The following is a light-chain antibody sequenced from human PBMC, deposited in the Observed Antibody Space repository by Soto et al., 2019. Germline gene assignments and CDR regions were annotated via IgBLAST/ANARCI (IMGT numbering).Light chain of an antibody. Sequence: QCALTQPPSASGSPGQSVTISCTGTSSDVGGYNYVSWYQQHPGKAPKLMIYEVSKRPSGVPDRFSGSKSGNTASLTVSGLQAEDGADYYCSSYAGSNNLGVFGGGTKLTVL. CDR2: EVS. V-gene: IGLV2-8*01. CDR1: SSDVGGYNY. CDR3: SSYAGSNNLGV. J-gene: IGLJ3*02.